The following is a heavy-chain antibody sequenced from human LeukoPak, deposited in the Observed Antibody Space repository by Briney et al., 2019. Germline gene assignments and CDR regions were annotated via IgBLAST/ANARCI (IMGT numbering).Heavy chain of an antibody. CDR3: GRRKFTGPWSDP. D-gene: IGHD1-14*01. CDR1: GDPFATDW. CDR2: IYPGDSRT. Sequence: GESXKISFXGXGDPFATDWIGWGRPLPRKGVEWMGVIYPGDSRTRYNPSSQGQITISADRSISTAYLQWSSLKASDTGMYCCGRRKFTGPWSDPWGQGTLVTVSS. J-gene: IGHJ5*02. V-gene: IGHV5-51*01.